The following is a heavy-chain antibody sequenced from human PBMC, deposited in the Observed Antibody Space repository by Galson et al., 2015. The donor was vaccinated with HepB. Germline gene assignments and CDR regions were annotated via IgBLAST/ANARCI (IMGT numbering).Heavy chain of an antibody. D-gene: IGHD3-3*01. J-gene: IGHJ6*03. Sequence: SVKVSCKASGYTFTSYGISWVRQAPGQGLEWMGWISAYNGNTNYAQKLQGRVTMTTDTSTSTAYMELRSLRSDDTAVYYCARELRGDFWSGFPYYYYYYYMDVWGKGTTVTVSS. CDR2: ISAYNGNT. CDR3: ARELRGDFWSGFPYYYYYYYMDV. CDR1: GYTFTSYG. V-gene: IGHV1-18*01.